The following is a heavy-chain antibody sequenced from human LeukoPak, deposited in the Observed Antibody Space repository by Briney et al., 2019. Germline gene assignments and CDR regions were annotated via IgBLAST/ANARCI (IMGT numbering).Heavy chain of an antibody. CDR3: ARGGNALDY. CDR1: DGSIKTVP. CDR2: IDQSGRT. Sequence: PSETLSLTCAVSDGSIKTVPGSWLRQPQGKGLQWIGYIDQSGRTYYNPSLKSRVTMSLDRSKSQFSLNLNSVTAADTAVYYCARGGNALDYWGQGTLVTVSS. D-gene: IGHD4-23*01. V-gene: IGHV4-30-2*01. J-gene: IGHJ4*02.